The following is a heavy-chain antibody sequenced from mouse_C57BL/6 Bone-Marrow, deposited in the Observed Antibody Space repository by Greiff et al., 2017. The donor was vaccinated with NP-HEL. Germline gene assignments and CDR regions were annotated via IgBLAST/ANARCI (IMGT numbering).Heavy chain of an antibody. Sequence: VQRVESGAELVKPGASVKISCKASGYSFSSYWMNWVKQRPGKGLEWIGQIYPGDGDSNYNGKFKGKATLTADKSSSTAYMQLSSLTSEDSAVYFCARRSLLRLYYFDYWGQGTTLTVSS. J-gene: IGHJ2*01. CDR1: GYSFSSYW. CDR3: ARRSLLRLYYFDY. V-gene: IGHV1-80*01. CDR2: IYPGDGDS. D-gene: IGHD1-2*01.